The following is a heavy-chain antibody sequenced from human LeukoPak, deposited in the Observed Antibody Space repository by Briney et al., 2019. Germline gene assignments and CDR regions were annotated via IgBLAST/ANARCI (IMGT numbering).Heavy chain of an antibody. D-gene: IGHD6-13*01. CDR2: ISYDGSNK. V-gene: IGHV3-30*03. CDR3: ARAAAGTDWFDP. CDR1: GFTFSSYG. J-gene: IGHJ5*02. Sequence: PGGSLRLSCAASGFTFSSYGMHWVRQAPGKGLEWVAVISYDGSNKYYADSVKGRFTISRDNSKNTLYLQMNSLRAEDTAVYYCARAAAGTDWFDPWGQGTLVTVSS.